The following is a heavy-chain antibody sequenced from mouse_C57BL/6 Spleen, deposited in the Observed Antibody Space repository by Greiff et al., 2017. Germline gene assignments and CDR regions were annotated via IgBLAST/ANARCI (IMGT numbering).Heavy chain of an antibody. CDR2: ISNGGGST. J-gene: IGHJ4*01. Sequence: DVHLVESGGGLVQPGGSLKLSCAASGFTFSDYYMYWVRQTPEKRLEWVAYISNGGGSTYYPDTVKGRFTISRDNAKNTLYLQMSRLKSEDTAMFYCASRAGDYWGQGTSVTVSS. CDR1: GFTFSDYY. V-gene: IGHV5-12*01. CDR3: ASRAGDY.